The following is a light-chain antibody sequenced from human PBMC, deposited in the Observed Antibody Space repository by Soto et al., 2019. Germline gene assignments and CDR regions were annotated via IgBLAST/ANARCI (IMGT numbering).Light chain of an antibody. V-gene: IGKV1-5*03. J-gene: IGKJ1*01. Sequence: DIQMTQSPSTLSASVGDRVTITCRASQNINNWLAWYQQKPGKAPKLLIYTASNLESGVPSRFSGSGSGTELTLTISCLQPDDFATYYCQQYNSYSRGTFGQGTKVEIK. CDR3: QQYNSYSRGT. CDR1: QNINNW. CDR2: TAS.